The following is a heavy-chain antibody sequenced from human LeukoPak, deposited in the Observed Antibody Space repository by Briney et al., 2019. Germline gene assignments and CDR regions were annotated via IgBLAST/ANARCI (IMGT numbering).Heavy chain of an antibody. J-gene: IGHJ4*02. D-gene: IGHD3-22*01. CDR3: AKVNTKYYYDSSGRYYFDY. V-gene: IGHV3-23*01. CDR1: GFTFSSYA. Sequence: GGSLRLSYAASGFTFSSYAMSWVRQAPGKGLEWVSAISGSGGSTYYADSVKGRFTISRDNSKNTLYLQMNSLRAEDTAVYYCAKVNTKYYYDSSGRYYFDYWGQGTLVTVSS. CDR2: ISGSGGST.